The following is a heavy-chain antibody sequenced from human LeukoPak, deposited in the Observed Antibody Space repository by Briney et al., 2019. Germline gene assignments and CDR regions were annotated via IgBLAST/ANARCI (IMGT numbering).Heavy chain of an antibody. CDR3: AGEESYCRGDCSPA. Sequence: GGSLTLSCAASGFTFTNYNMNWVRQAPGKGLEWVASISKSSSYIFYADSVRARFSISRDHSKNSLFLQMNSLTVEDTAVYFCAGEESYCRGDCSPAWGQGTLVTVSS. CDR1: GFTFTNYN. J-gene: IGHJ5*02. CDR2: ISKSSSYI. V-gene: IGHV3-21*01. D-gene: IGHD2-21*02.